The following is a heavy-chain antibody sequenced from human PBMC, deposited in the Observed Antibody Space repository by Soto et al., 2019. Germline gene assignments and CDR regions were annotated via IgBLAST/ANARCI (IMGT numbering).Heavy chain of an antibody. CDR3: ASSHCSSTSCYPSYYYYGMDV. V-gene: IGHV3-21*01. CDR1: GFTFSSYS. Sequence: PGGSLRLSCAASGFTFSSYSMNWVRQAPGKGLEWVSSISSSSSYIYYADSVKGRFTISRDNAKNSLYLQMNSLRAEDTAVYYCASSHCSSTSCYPSYYYYGMDVWGQGTTVTVSS. CDR2: ISSSSSYI. D-gene: IGHD2-2*01. J-gene: IGHJ6*02.